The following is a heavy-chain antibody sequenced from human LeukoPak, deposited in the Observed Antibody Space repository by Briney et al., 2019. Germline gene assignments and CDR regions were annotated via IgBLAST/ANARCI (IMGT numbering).Heavy chain of an antibody. Sequence: SETLSLTCTVSGGSISSSSYYWGWIRQPPGKGLEWIGSIYYSGSTNYNPSLKSRVTISVDTSKNQFSLKLSSVTAADTAVYYCARVRNDAFDIWGQGTMVTVSS. CDR2: IYYSGST. CDR1: GGSISSSSYY. J-gene: IGHJ3*02. CDR3: ARVRNDAFDI. D-gene: IGHD3-16*01. V-gene: IGHV4-39*07.